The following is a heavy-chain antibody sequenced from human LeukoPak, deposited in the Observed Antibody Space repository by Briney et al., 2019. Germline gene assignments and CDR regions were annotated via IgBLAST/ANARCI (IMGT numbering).Heavy chain of an antibody. Sequence: PSETLSLTCTVSGGSISSSSYYWGWIRQPPGKGLEWIGSIYYTGSTYYNPSLKSRVTISVDTSKNQFSLKLSSVTAADTAVYYCARGPLDWNYFDYWGQGTLVTVSS. CDR1: GGSISSSSYY. D-gene: IGHD3/OR15-3a*01. CDR3: ARGPLDWNYFDY. CDR2: IYYTGST. J-gene: IGHJ4*02. V-gene: IGHV4-39*07.